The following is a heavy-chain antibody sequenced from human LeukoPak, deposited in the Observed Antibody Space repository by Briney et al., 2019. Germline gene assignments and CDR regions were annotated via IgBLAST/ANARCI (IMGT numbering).Heavy chain of an antibody. Sequence: SETLSLTCTVSGGSISSGSYSWSWIRQPAGKGLEWIRRVYSSGDTNYNPSLKSRVTISLDTSKNEFSLRLNSVTAADTALYYCARDKSWPPPGVIAHFTFTWFDPWGQGTLVTVSS. CDR2: VYSSGDT. J-gene: IGHJ5*02. D-gene: IGHD3-16*02. V-gene: IGHV4-61*02. CDR1: GGSISSGSYS. CDR3: ARDKSWPPPGVIAHFTFTWFDP.